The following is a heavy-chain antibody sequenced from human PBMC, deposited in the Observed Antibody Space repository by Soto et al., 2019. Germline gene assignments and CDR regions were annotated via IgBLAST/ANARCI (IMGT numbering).Heavy chain of an antibody. Sequence: VGSLRLSCAASGFVFNMYWMHWVRQVPGEGPEWVTRINDDGTRTDYADSAKGRFTISRDNAKDILYLQMNALRVDDTAVYYCIRGPRPSSVGTGAFWGQGTLVTVSS. CDR3: IRGPRPSSVGTGAF. J-gene: IGHJ4*02. V-gene: IGHV3-74*01. D-gene: IGHD3-10*01. CDR2: INDDGTRT. CDR1: GFVFNMYW.